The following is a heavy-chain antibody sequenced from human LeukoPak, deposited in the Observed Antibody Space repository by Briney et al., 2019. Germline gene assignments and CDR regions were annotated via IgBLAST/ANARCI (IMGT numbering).Heavy chain of an antibody. CDR3: ANRGIVVVPDGYYFDY. J-gene: IGHJ4*02. CDR2: ISSSGSTI. D-gene: IGHD2-15*01. Sequence: TGGSLRLSCAASGFTFFSYDMNWVRQAPGKGLEWVSYISSSGSTIYYADSVKGRFTISRDNAKNSLYLQMNSLRAEDTAVYYCANRGIVVVPDGYYFDYWGQGTLVTVSS. V-gene: IGHV3-48*03. CDR1: GFTFFSYD.